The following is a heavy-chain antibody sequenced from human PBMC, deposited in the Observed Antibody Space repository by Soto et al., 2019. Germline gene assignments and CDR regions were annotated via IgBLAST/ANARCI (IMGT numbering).Heavy chain of an antibody. J-gene: IGHJ6*02. Sequence: EVQLVESGGGLIQPGGSQRLSCAASGFIVSSNYMSWVRQAPGKGLEWVSVIYSGGSANYADSVKGRFTISRDNSKNTVYLQMNSLRAEDTAVYYCVRDDYGLDVWGQGTAVIVSS. V-gene: IGHV3-53*01. CDR1: GFIVSSNY. CDR2: IYSGGSA. CDR3: VRDDYGLDV.